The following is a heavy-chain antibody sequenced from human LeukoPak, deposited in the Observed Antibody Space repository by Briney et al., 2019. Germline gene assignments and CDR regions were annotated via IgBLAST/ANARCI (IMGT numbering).Heavy chain of an antibody. D-gene: IGHD3-22*01. Sequence: GESLKISCKGSGYSFTSYWIGWVRQMPGKGLEWMGIIYPGDSDTRYSPSFQGQVTISADKSISTAYLQWSSLKASDTAMYYCARRGFGYYDSSGYYRDAVDVWGQGTTVTVSS. CDR2: IYPGDSDT. CDR1: GYSFTSYW. J-gene: IGHJ6*02. CDR3: ARRGFGYYDSSGYYRDAVDV. V-gene: IGHV5-51*01.